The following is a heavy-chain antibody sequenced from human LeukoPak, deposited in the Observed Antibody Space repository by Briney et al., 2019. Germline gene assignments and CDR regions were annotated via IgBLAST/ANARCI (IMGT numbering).Heavy chain of an antibody. V-gene: IGHV4-34*01. D-gene: IGHD3-16*02. J-gene: IGHJ4*02. CDR3: ARGRYYDYIWGSYRYFDY. CDR1: GGSFSGYY. CDR2: INHRGST. Sequence: SETLSLTCAVYGGSFSGYYWSWIRQPPGKGLEWIGEINHRGSTNYNPSLKSRVTISVDTSKNQFSLKLSSVTAADTVVYYCARGRYYDYIWGSYRYFDYWGQGTLVTVSS.